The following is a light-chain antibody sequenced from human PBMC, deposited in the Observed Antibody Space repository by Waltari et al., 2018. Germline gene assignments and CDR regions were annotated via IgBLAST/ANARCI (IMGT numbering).Light chain of an antibody. CDR1: TSNIGNNF. Sequence: QSVLTQPPPASGTAGQRVTISCSRTTSNIGNNFDYWFQQLPGTAPKLLITRSDQRPSGVPARFSGSKSGTSASLAISGLRSEDEADYYCATWDDSLSGHVVFGGGTKVTVL. CDR2: RSD. CDR3: ATWDDSLSGHVV. V-gene: IGLV1-47*01. J-gene: IGLJ2*01.